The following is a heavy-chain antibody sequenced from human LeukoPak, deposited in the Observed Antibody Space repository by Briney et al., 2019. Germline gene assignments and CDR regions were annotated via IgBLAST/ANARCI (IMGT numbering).Heavy chain of an antibody. D-gene: IGHD3-9*01. J-gene: IGHJ3*01. CDR3: IKDMGFDLLKDAFHV. Sequence: GGSLRLSCVGSGFSLDDYAMHWVRQVPGKGLEWVSSISWDSGSQAYADSVRGRFTISRDNAKNSLYLQMNSLRPDDTAFYYCIKDMGFDLLKDAFHVWGQGTLVTVSS. V-gene: IGHV3-9*01. CDR1: GFSLDDYA. CDR2: ISWDSGSQ.